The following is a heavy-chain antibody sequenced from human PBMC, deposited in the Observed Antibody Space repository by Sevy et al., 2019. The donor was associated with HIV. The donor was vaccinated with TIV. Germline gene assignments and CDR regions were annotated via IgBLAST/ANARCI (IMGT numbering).Heavy chain of an antibody. CDR1: GGSISSYY. CDR2: IYTSGST. D-gene: IGHD3-10*01. V-gene: IGHV4-4*07. J-gene: IGHJ6*02. Sequence: SHTLSLTCTVSGGSISSYYWSWIRQPAGKGLEWIGRIYTSGSTNYNPSLKSRVTMSVDTSKNQFSVKLSSVTAADTAVYYCARDNRWFGELTSYYYYGMDVWGQGTTVTVSS. CDR3: ARDNRWFGELTSYYYYGMDV.